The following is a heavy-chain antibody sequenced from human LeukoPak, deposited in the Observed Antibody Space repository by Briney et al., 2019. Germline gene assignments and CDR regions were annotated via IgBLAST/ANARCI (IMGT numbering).Heavy chain of an antibody. CDR3: ARDVTGTTNAFDI. CDR1: GTSITHYF. Sequence: SGTLSLTCSVSGTSITHYFWSWIRQSAGQRLEWIGRISTHGTTTYNPSLNSRVTMSRDTSRSQVSLKLTSVTAADTAIYFCARDVTGTTNAFDIWGQGRMVTVSS. J-gene: IGHJ3*02. D-gene: IGHD1-20*01. CDR2: ISTHGTT. V-gene: IGHV4-4*07.